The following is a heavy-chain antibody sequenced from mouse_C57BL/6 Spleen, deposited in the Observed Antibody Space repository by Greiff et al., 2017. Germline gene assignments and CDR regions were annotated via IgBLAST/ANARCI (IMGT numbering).Heavy chain of an antibody. V-gene: IGHV1-50*01. J-gene: IGHJ3*01. CDR1: GYTFTSYW. CDR2: IDPSDSYT. CDR3: ARAFYGSSPWFAY. Sequence: QVQLQQPGAELVKPGASVKLSCKASGYTFTSYWMQWVKQRPGQGLEWIGEIDPSDSYTNYNQKFKGKATLTVDTSSSTAYMQLSRLTSEDSAVYYCARAFYGSSPWFAYWGQETLVTVSA. D-gene: IGHD1-1*01.